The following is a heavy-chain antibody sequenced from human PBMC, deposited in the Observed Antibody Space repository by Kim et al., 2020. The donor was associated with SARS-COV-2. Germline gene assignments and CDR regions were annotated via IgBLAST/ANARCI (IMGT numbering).Heavy chain of an antibody. CDR3: AREYYYGSEPTAFDY. V-gene: IGHV3-20*04. D-gene: IGHD3-10*01. CDR2: LNWNGGST. J-gene: IGHJ4*02. Sequence: GGSLRLSCAASGFTFDDYGMSWVRQAPGKGLEWVSGLNWNGGSTGYADSVKGRFTISRDNAKNSLYLQMNSLRAEDTALYYCAREYYYGSEPTAFDYWGQGALVTVSS. CDR1: GFTFDDYG.